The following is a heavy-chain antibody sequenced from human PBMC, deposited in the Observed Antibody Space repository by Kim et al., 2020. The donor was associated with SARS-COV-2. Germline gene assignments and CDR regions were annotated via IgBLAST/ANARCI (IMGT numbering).Heavy chain of an antibody. CDR1: GFSLSNFW. CDR3: VRDRGSDTFDC. D-gene: IGHD5-12*01. CDR2: ISPDGNTL. V-gene: IGHV3-7*03. Sequence: GGSLRLSCVASGFSLSNFWMDWVRQSPGKGLEWVAEISPDGNTLYYVDSVEGRFTISRDNVKNSLYLQMNSLRAEDTAVYYCVRDRGSDTFDCWGQGTLVTVSS. J-gene: IGHJ4*02.